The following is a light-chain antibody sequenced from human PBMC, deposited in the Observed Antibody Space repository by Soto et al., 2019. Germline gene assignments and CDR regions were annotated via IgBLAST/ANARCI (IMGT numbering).Light chain of an antibody. J-gene: IGKJ2*01. V-gene: IGKV2-28*01. CDR2: LGS. Sequence: DIVMTQSPLSLPVTSGEPASISCRSSQSLLHSNGYNYLDWYLQKPGQSPQLLIYLGSNRASGVPDRFSGSGSGTDFTLKISRVEAEDVGVYYCMQALQTPYTFGRGTKLEIK. CDR3: MQALQTPYT. CDR1: QSLLHSNGYNY.